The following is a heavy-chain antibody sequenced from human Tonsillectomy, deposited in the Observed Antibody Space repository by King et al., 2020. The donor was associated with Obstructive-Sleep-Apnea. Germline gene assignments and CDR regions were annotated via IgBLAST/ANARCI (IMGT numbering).Heavy chain of an antibody. Sequence: VQLVESGGGLVKPGGSLRLSCAASGFTLSDYYMSWIRQAPGKGLEWVSYISSTGNTIYYADSMKGRFTISRDNVKNSLYLQMSSLKAEDTAVYYCARDLTDYYGSGSYYNRAFDIWGQGTMVTVSS. CDR1: GFTLSDYY. V-gene: IGHV3-11*01. D-gene: IGHD3-10*01. CDR3: ARDLTDYYGSGSYYNRAFDI. CDR2: ISSTGNTI. J-gene: IGHJ3*02.